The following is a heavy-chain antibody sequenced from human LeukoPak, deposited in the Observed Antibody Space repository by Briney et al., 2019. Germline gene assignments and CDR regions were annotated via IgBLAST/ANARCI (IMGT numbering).Heavy chain of an antibody. CDR3: ARDLQDIVVVPAAMGY. J-gene: IGHJ4*02. V-gene: IGHV1-46*01. CDR1: GYTFTSYY. Sequence: ASVKVSCKASGYTFTSYYMHWVRQAPGQGLEWMGIINPSGGSTSYAQKFQGRVTMTRDMSTSTVYMELSSLRSEDTAVYYCARDLQDIVVVPAAMGYWGQRTLVTVSS. D-gene: IGHD2-2*01. CDR2: INPSGGST.